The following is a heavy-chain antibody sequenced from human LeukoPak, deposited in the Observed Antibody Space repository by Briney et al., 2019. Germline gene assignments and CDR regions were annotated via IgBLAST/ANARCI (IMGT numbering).Heavy chain of an antibody. CDR3: AGVSSGWYGGYFDY. D-gene: IGHD6-19*01. V-gene: IGHV1-18*01. Sequence: ASVKVSCKASGYTFTSYGISWVRQAPGQGLEWMGWISAYNGNTNYAQKLQGRVTMTTDTSTSTAYMELRSLRSDDTAVYYCAGVSSGWYGGYFDYWGQGTLVTVSS. CDR1: GYTFTSYG. J-gene: IGHJ4*02. CDR2: ISAYNGNT.